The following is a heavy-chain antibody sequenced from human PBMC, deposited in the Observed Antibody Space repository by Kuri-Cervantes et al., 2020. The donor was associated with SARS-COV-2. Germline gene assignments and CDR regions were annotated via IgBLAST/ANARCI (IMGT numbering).Heavy chain of an antibody. CDR2: IYYSGST. CDR3: ARQWELPNLGDFDY. V-gene: IGHV4-59*11. Sequence: SETLSLTCTVSGGSISSHYWSWIRQPPGKGLEWIGYIYYSGSTNYNPSLKSRVTISVDTSKNQFSLKLSSVTAADTAVYYCARQWELPNLGDFDYWGQGTLVTVSS. CDR1: GGSISSHY. J-gene: IGHJ4*02. D-gene: IGHD1-26*01.